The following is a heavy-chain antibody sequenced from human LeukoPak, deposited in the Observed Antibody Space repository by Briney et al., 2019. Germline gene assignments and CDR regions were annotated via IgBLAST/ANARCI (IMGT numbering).Heavy chain of an antibody. J-gene: IGHJ6*03. V-gene: IGHV3-23*01. CDR3: AKVRHDNGVSLIPRTAAYYVDV. CDR1: GFTFSSYA. Sequence: PGGSLRLSCAASGFTFSSYAMSWVRQAPGKGLEWVSAISGSGGSTYYADSVKGRFTISRDNSKNTLYLRMNSLRAEDTAVYYCAKVRHDNGVSLIPRTAAYYVDVWGKGTTVTVSS. D-gene: IGHD4-17*01. CDR2: ISGSGGST.